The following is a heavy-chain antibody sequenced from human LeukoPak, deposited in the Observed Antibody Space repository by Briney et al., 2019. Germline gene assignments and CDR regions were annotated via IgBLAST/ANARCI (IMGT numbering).Heavy chain of an antibody. J-gene: IGHJ4*02. V-gene: IGHV4-61*01. Sequence: PSETLSLTSTVSGGSISSTNYYWNWIRQPPGKGLEWIGYIYYSGSTNYNPSLNSRVTMSVDTSKNQFSLKLSSVTAADTAVYYCARSFSGGTPYFDYWGQGSLVTVSS. D-gene: IGHD1-7*01. CDR2: IYYSGST. CDR1: GGSISSTNYY. CDR3: ARSFSGGTPYFDY.